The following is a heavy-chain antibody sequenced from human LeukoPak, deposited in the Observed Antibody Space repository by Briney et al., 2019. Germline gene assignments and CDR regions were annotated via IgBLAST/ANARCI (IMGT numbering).Heavy chain of an antibody. CDR1: GYTFTSYD. D-gene: IGHD3-3*01. V-gene: IGHV1-8*03. Sequence: GASVKVSCKASGYTFTSYDINWVRQAAGQGLEWMGWMNPNSGNTGYAQKFQGRVTITRNTSISTAYMELSSLRSEDTAVYSCARGPSWSGYSQPYYFDYWGQGTLVTVSS. CDR2: MNPNSGNT. CDR3: ARGPSWSGYSQPYYFDY. J-gene: IGHJ4*02.